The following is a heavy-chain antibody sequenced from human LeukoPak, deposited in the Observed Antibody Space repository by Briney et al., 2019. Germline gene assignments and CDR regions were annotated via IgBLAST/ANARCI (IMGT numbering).Heavy chain of an antibody. D-gene: IGHD6-19*01. J-gene: IGHJ4*02. CDR3: ARGTSIAVADPFDY. Sequence: SVRVSCKASGGTFSSYAISWVRQAPGQGLEWMGGIIPIFGTANYAQKFKGRVTITADESTSTAYMELSSLRSEDTAVYYCARGTSIAVADPFDYWGQGTLVTVSS. CDR1: GGTFSSYA. V-gene: IGHV1-69*01. CDR2: IIPIFGTA.